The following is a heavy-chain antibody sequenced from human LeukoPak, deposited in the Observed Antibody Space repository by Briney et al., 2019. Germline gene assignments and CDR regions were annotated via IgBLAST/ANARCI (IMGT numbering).Heavy chain of an antibody. CDR3: ARLRGYSFDV. J-gene: IGHJ3*01. V-gene: IGHV1-46*01. D-gene: IGHD2-15*01. CDR2: INPGDGTT. CDR1: GYAFPGHL. Sequence: ASVTISCKASGYAFPGHLIHWVRQASGPGLQWMGSINPGDGTTENAQNFEGRVTMTREKSTATVYMDVSSLRPDDTAVYFCARLRGYSFDVWGRGHCSPSLQ.